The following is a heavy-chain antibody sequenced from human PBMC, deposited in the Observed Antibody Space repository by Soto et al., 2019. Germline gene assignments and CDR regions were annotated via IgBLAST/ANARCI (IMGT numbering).Heavy chain of an antibody. CDR1: GYTFTSYD. D-gene: IGHD2-8*01. J-gene: IGHJ6*02. CDR3: ARGWNWVYLGWSYYYYYGMDV. CDR2: MNPNSGNT. Sequence: ASVKVSCKASGYTFTSYDINWVRQATGQGLEWMGWMNPNSGNTGYAQKFQGRVTMTRNTSISTAYMELSSLRSEDTAVYYCARGWNWVYLGWSYYYYYGMDVWGQGTTVTVSS. V-gene: IGHV1-8*01.